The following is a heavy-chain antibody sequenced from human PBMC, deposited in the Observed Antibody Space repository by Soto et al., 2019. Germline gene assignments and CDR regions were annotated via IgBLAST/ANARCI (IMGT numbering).Heavy chain of an antibody. J-gene: IGHJ5*02. V-gene: IGHV1-18*01. D-gene: IGHD5-12*01. CDR3: ARDIVHTRDKNWFDP. CDR1: GYTFNSYG. CDR2: ISAYNGDT. Sequence: ASVKVSCKASGYTFNSYGITWVRQAPGQGLEWMGWISAYNGDTNYAQNFRGRVTMTTDTSTSTAYMDLRSLRSDDTAMYYCARDIVHTRDKNWFDPWGQGTQVTVSS.